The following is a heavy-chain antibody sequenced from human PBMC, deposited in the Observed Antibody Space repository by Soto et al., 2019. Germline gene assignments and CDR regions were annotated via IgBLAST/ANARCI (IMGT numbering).Heavy chain of an antibody. D-gene: IGHD2-15*01. J-gene: IGHJ4*02. V-gene: IGHV3-33*01. CDR3: ARGGGSLPFDY. CDR1: GFTFSSYG. Sequence: GGSLRLSCAASGFTFSSYGMHWVRQAPGKGLEWVAVIWYDGSNKYYADSVKGRFTISRDNSKNTLYLQMNSLRAEDTAVYYCARGGGSLPFDYWGQGTLVTVS. CDR2: IWYDGSNK.